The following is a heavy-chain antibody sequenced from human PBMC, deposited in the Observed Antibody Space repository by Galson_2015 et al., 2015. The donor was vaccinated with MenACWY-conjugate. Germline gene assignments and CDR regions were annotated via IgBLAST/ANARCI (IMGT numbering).Heavy chain of an antibody. CDR1: GFTFSSFA. Sequence: SLRLSCAASGFTFSSFAMSWVRQAPGKGLEWVSALSDSGGHTHHADSGEGPVTTSREDSLRTLYLQMNSLRAEDTAVYYCAKVAGYCSDDTCYSDYWGQGTLVTVSS. CDR3: AKVAGYCSDDTCYSDY. V-gene: IGHV3-23*01. CDR2: LSDSGGHT. D-gene: IGHD2-15*01. J-gene: IGHJ4*02.